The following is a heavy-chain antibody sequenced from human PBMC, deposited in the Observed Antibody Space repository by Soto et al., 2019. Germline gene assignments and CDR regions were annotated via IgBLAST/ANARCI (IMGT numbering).Heavy chain of an antibody. J-gene: IGHJ4*02. Sequence: EVQLLESGGGLVQPGGSLRLSCAASGFTFSSYAMSWVRQAPGKGLEWVSAISGSGGSTFYADSMKGRVPISRDNSKNTLYLQMNNLRAADTAVYYCAKGRSYMDIVTVPAAGVRPDYWGQGTLVTVSS. D-gene: IGHD2-2*03. CDR1: GFTFSSYA. CDR3: AKGRSYMDIVTVPAAGVRPDY. CDR2: ISGSGGST. V-gene: IGHV3-23*01.